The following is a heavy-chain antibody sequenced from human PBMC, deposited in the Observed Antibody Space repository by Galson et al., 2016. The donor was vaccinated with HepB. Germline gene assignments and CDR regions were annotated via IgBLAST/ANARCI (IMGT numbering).Heavy chain of an antibody. J-gene: IGHJ5*02. CDR3: AKGAGPGKVDWFDP. CDR2: LADDGAAT. D-gene: IGHD6-13*01. Sequence: SLRLSCAASGFTFTNFAMMWVRQVPGKGLEWVSTLADDGAATYYAGSVKGRFTIPGDSSKTTMYLQMSSLRVEDTAVYYCAKGAGPGKVDWFDPWGQGTLITVSS. CDR1: GFTFTNFA. V-gene: IGHV3-23*01.